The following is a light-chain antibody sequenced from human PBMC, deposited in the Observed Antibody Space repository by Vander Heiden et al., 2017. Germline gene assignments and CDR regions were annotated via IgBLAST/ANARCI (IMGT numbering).Light chain of an antibody. Sequence: VLTQPPTVSAAPGQNVPITCSGSRSNIGSTYVSWYQQIPGTAPKLLIYDNNKRPSGIPDRFSGSKSGTSATLGITGVQTGDEADYYCGTWDTSLSVVVFGGGTKLTVL. CDR3: GTWDTSLSVVV. J-gene: IGLJ2*01. V-gene: IGLV1-51*01. CDR2: DNN. CDR1: RSNIGSTY.